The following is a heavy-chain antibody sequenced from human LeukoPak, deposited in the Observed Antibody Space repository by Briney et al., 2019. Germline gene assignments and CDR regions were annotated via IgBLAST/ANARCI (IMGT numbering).Heavy chain of an antibody. J-gene: IGHJ4*02. D-gene: IGHD3-10*01. CDR3: VKDDAFKWFVDNY. Sequence: PGGSLRLSCAASGFTFSSYGMHWVRQAPGKGLEWVAVISYDGSNKYYADSVKGRFTISRDNSRNTLYLQMNSLRAEDTALYYCVKDDAFKWFVDNYWGQGTLVTVSS. CDR1: GFTFSSYG. CDR2: ISYDGSNK. V-gene: IGHV3-30*18.